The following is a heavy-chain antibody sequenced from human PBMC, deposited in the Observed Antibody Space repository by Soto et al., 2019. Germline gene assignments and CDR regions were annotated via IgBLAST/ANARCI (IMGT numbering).Heavy chain of an antibody. CDR3: ARDETD. J-gene: IGHJ4*02. V-gene: IGHV1-3*01. CDR2: INAGNGNT. Sequence: QVQLVQSGAEVKKPGASVKVSCKASGYTFTSYALHWVRQAPGQRLEWMGWINAGNGNTKYSQKLQGRVTLTRDTSASTAYMELSSLRLEDPAVYYCARDETDWGQGTLVTVSS. CDR1: GYTFTSYA.